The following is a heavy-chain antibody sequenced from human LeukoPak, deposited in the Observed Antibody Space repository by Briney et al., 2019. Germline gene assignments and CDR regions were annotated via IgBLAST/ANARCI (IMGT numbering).Heavy chain of an antibody. CDR3: ARLGSYFDF. J-gene: IGHJ4*02. Sequence: SGTLSLTCAVSGVSLTSYYLSWIRQPPGKGLQWCGCIYYSGSVNYNPSLKSRVTMSVDTSKNQFSLNLSSVTAADTAVYYCARLGSYFDFWGQGTQVTVSS. V-gene: IGHV4-59*08. CDR1: GVSLTSYY. CDR2: IYYSGSV.